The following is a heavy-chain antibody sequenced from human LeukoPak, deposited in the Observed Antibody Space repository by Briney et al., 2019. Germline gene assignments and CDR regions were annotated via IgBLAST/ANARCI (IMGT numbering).Heavy chain of an antibody. J-gene: IGHJ4*02. CDR1: GGSISSYY. CDR2: IYYSGST. CDR3: ARVHIAAAGPYYFDY. Sequence: PSETLSLTCTVSGGSISSYYWSWIRQPPGKGLEWIGYIYYSGSTNYNPSLKSRVTISVDTCKNQFSLKLSSVTAADTAVYYCARVHIAAAGPYYFDYWGQGTLVTVSS. D-gene: IGHD6-13*01. V-gene: IGHV4-59*01.